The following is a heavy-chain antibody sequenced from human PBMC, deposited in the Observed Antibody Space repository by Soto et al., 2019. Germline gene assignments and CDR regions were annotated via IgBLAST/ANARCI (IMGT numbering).Heavy chain of an antibody. CDR1: GFTFSDHS. Sequence: VQQVESGGDLVQSGGSLRLSCAASGFTFSDHSMNWVRQAPGKGLEWVSYIGGSGNVMYYADSVKGRFTISRDNANNSVSLQMNSLTVEDTAVYYCTRRFGSWGRGTLVTVSS. CDR3: TRRFGS. CDR2: IGGSGNVM. V-gene: IGHV3-48*01. J-gene: IGHJ5*02. D-gene: IGHD3-16*01.